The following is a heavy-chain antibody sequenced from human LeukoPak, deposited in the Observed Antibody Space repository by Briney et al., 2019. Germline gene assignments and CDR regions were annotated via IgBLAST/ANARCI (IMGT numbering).Heavy chain of an antibody. V-gene: IGHV3-23*01. CDR2: ISGDGGST. D-gene: IGHD6-19*01. Sequence: GGSLRLSCAASGFTFSNYAMSWVRQPPGKGLEWVSAISGDGGSTYYAGSVKGRFTISRDNSKNTLYLQMNSLRAEDTAVYYCAILTGITVPGPDYWGQGTLVTVSS. CDR3: AILTGITVPGPDY. J-gene: IGHJ4*02. CDR1: GFTFSNYA.